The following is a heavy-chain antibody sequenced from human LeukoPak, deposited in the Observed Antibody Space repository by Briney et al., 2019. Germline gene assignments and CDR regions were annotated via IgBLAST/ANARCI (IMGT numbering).Heavy chain of an antibody. J-gene: IGHJ5*02. Sequence: SETLSLTCTVSGGSISSYYWGWIRQPAGRGLEWIGRFYSTENTIYHPSLKSRVTMSGDTSKNQLSLKLNSVTVADTAIYYCARVIVATWDDDWFDPWGQGILVTVSS. CDR2: FYSTENT. CDR3: ARVIVATWDDDWFDP. D-gene: IGHD1-1*01. V-gene: IGHV4-4*07. CDR1: GGSISSYY.